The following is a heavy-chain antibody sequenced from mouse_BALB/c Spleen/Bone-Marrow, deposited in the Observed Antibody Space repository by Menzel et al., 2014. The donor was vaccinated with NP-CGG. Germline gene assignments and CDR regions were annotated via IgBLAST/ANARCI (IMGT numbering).Heavy chain of an antibody. V-gene: IGHV5-9-4*01. J-gene: IGHJ2*01. Sequence: EVNVVESGGALVKPGGSLKLSCAGSGFTFSDYAMSWVRQSPEKRLEWVAEISNGGNYTYYPDTVTGRFTISRDNAKNTLYLEMSSLRSEDTAMYYCSRNSNYSFDFWGQGTTLTVSS. D-gene: IGHD2-5*01. CDR1: GFTFSDYA. CDR3: SRNSNYSFDF. CDR2: ISNGGNYT.